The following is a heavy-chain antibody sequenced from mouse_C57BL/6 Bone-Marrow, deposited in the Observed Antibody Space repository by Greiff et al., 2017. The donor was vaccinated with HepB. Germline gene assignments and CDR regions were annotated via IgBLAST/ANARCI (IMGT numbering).Heavy chain of an antibody. D-gene: IGHD2-3*01. J-gene: IGHJ4*01. CDR1: GYTFTSYW. V-gene: IGHV1-50*01. Sequence: QVQLQQPGAELVKPGASVKLSCKASGYTFTSYWMQWVKQRPGQGLEWIGEIDPSDSYTNYNQKFKGKATLTVDTSSSTAYMQLSSLTSEDSAVYDCAKWLLRGDYAMDYWGQGTSLTVSS. CDR3: AKWLLRGDYAMDY. CDR2: IDPSDSYT.